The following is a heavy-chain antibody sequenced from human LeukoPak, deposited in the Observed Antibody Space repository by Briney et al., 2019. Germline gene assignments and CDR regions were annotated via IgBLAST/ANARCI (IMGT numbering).Heavy chain of an antibody. Sequence: PSETLSLTCAVYGGSFSGYYWSWIRQPPGKGLEWIGEINHSGSTNYNPSLKSRVTISVDTSKNQFSLKLSSVTAADTAVYYCARMPNYYGSGSYRSGPRQNNWFDPWGQGTLVTVSS. J-gene: IGHJ5*02. CDR1: GGSFSGYY. CDR3: ARMPNYYGSGSYRSGPRQNNWFDP. CDR2: INHSGST. D-gene: IGHD3-10*01. V-gene: IGHV4-34*01.